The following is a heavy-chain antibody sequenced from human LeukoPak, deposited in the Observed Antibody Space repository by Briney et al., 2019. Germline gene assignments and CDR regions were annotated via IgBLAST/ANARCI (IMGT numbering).Heavy chain of an antibody. Sequence: SETLSLTCTVSGGSINNNYYYWGWIRQPPGKGLEWIGRIYTSGSTYYNPSLKSRVTISVDTSKNQFSLKLSSVTAADTAVYYCARDGGLGGSSFDPWGQGTLVTVSS. CDR1: GGSINNNYYY. D-gene: IGHD4-23*01. CDR3: ARDGGLGGSSFDP. V-gene: IGHV4-39*07. J-gene: IGHJ5*02. CDR2: IYTSGST.